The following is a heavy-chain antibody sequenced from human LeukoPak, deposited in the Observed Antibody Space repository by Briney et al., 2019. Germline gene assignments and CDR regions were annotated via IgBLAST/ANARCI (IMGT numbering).Heavy chain of an antibody. D-gene: IGHD3-3*01. Sequence: PGGSLRLPCAASGFTFSSYAMSWVRQAPGKGLEWVSAISGSGGSTYYADSVKGRFTISRDNSKNTLYLQMNSLRAEDTAVYYCAKSYDFWSGYLDAFDIWGQGTMVTVSS. V-gene: IGHV3-23*01. CDR2: ISGSGGST. CDR1: GFTFSSYA. CDR3: AKSYDFWSGYLDAFDI. J-gene: IGHJ3*02.